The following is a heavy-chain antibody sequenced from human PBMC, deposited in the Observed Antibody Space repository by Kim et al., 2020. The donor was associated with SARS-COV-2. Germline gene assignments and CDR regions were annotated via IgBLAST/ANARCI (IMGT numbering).Heavy chain of an antibody. Sequence: GGSLRLSCVASGFTLSNYIMNWVRQAPGKGLEWVSSISSGSSNIKYADSVKGRFTISRDNAKNSLYLQMNSLSDEDTPVFYCVKAGGMDVWGQGPPVTV. CDR1: GFTLSNYI. CDR2: ISSGSSNI. V-gene: IGHV3-48*02. CDR3: VKAGGMDV. J-gene: IGHJ6*02.